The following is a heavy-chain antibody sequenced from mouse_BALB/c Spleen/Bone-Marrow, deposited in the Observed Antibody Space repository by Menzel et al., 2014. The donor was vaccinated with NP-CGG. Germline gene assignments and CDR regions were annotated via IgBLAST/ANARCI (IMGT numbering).Heavy chain of an antibody. J-gene: IGHJ3*01. CDR2: ISDGGSYT. D-gene: IGHD1-1*01. CDR1: GFTFSDYY. CDR3: ANYYGSTWFAY. Sequence: DVHLVESGGGLVKPGGSLKLSCAASGFTFSDYYMYWVRQTPEKRPEWVATISDGGSYTYYPDSVKGRFTISRDNAKNNLYLQMSSLKSEDTAMYYCANYYGSTWFAYWGQGTLVTVSA. V-gene: IGHV5-4*02.